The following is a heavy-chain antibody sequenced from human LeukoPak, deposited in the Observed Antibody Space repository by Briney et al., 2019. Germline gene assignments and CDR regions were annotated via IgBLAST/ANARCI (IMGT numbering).Heavy chain of an antibody. V-gene: IGHV1-8*01. J-gene: IGHJ5*02. D-gene: IGHD4-23*01. CDR3: ARELRWPRRWFDP. CDR2: MNPNSGNT. Sequence: GASAKGSCKASGYTFTSYDTNWVRQATGQGLEWMGWMNPNSGNTGYAQKFQGRVTMTRNTSISTAYMELSSLRSEDTAVYYCARELRWPRRWFDPWGRGTLVTVSS. CDR1: GYTFTSYD.